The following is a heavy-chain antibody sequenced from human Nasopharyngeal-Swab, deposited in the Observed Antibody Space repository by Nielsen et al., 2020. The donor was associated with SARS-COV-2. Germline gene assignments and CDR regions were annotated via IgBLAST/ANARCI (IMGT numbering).Heavy chain of an antibody. D-gene: IGHD3-10*01. J-gene: IGHJ4*02. CDR3: ATGLRFGYVVDGY. V-gene: IGHV1-24*01. CDR2: LYPEDGEA. CDR1: GYTLAELS. Sequence: SVTVSCKVSGYTLAELSIQWLRQVPGKRLEWMGGLYPEDGEAIYAQKFQGRVTMTEDTSTDTAYMELRNLRSEDTAVYYCATGLRFGYVVDGYWGQGTLITVSS.